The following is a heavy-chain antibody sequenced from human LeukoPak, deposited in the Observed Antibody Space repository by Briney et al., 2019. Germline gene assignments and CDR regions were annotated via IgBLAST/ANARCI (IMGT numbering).Heavy chain of an antibody. Sequence: GGSLRLSCAASGFTFSSYAMSWVRQAPGQGLEWMGWISAYNGNTNYAQKLQGRVTMTTDTSTSTAYMELRSLRSDDTAVYYCARDLSVVAATSYYYGMNVWGQGTTVTVSS. D-gene: IGHD2-15*01. V-gene: IGHV1-18*01. CDR3: ARDLSVVAATSYYYGMNV. CDR2: ISAYNGNT. CDR1: GFTFSSYA. J-gene: IGHJ6*02.